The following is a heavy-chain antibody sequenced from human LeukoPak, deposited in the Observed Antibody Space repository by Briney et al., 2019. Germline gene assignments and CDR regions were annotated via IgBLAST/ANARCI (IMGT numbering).Heavy chain of an antibody. V-gene: IGHV3-33*01. J-gene: IGHJ5*02. CDR1: GFTFSSYG. Sequence: GRSLRLSCAASGFTFSSYGMHWVRQAPGKGLEWVAVIWYDGSNKYYADSVKGRFTISRDNSKNTLYLQMNSQRAEDTAVYYCARDVYYYDSSGYLNWFDPWSQGTLVTVSS. CDR3: ARDVYYYDSSGYLNWFDP. CDR2: IWYDGSNK. D-gene: IGHD3-22*01.